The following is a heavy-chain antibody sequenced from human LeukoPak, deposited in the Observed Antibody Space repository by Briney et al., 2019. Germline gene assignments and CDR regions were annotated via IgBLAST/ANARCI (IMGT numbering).Heavy chain of an antibody. Sequence: PGGSLRLSCAASGFTFSSYEMNWVRQAPGKGLEWVSYISSSGSTIYYADSVKGRFTISRDNAKNSLYLQMNSLRAEDTAVYYCAGTLGFPNAFDIWGQGTMVTVPS. CDR1: GFTFSSYE. CDR3: AGTLGFPNAFDI. CDR2: ISSSGSTI. V-gene: IGHV3-48*03. J-gene: IGHJ3*02.